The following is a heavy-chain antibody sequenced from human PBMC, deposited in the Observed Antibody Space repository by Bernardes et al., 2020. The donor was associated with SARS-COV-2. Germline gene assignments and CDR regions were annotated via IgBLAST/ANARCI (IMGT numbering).Heavy chain of an antibody. CDR1: GFTFSTYS. CDR3: VRALPGGASKGGFDY. D-gene: IGHD1-26*01. CDR2: MSGNSNYI. V-gene: IGHV3-21*01. J-gene: IGHJ4*02. Sequence: GVLRLSCAASGFTFSTYSMNWVRQTPGKGLEWVSSMSGNSNYILYADSLKGRFTISRDNAKNSLYLQMNSLRADDTAVYYCVRALPGGASKGGFDYWGQGTLVTVSS.